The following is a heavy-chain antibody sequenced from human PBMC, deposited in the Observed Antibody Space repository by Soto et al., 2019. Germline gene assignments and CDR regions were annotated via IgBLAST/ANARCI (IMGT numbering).Heavy chain of an antibody. Sequence: QVQLVQSGAEVKKPGSSVKVSCKSSGDTFSSYAISWVRQAPGQGLEWRGGIIPMLGTPSYAQKFQDRVTITADKFTSTAYMELSGLRSEDTAVYYCAKEKSRYDRSGYYRPDYWGQGTLVTVSS. CDR1: GDTFSSYA. CDR3: AKEKSRYDRSGYYRPDY. CDR2: IIPMLGTP. J-gene: IGHJ4*02. V-gene: IGHV1-69*06. D-gene: IGHD3-22*01.